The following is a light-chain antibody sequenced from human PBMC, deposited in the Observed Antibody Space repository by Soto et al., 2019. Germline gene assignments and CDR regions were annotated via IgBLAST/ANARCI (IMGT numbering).Light chain of an antibody. Sequence: EIVLTQSPGTLSLSPGERVILSCRASQSISSSYLAWFQQSPGQAPRLLISGASSRATGVPDRFSASGSGTDFTLTISRLEPEDFAVYYCQHYVGSPYTFGQGTKVEIK. CDR1: QSISSSY. CDR2: GAS. V-gene: IGKV3-20*01. J-gene: IGKJ2*01. CDR3: QHYVGSPYT.